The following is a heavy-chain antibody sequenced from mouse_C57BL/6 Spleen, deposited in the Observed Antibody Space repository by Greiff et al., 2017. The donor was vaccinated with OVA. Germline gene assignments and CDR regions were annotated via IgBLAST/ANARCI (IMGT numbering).Heavy chain of an antibody. V-gene: IGHV1-15*01. CDR1: GYTFTDYE. J-gene: IGHJ4*01. D-gene: IGHD2-5*01. CDR2: IDPETGGT. CDR3: TSRGSPAYYSNFGGLAMDY. Sequence: QVQLKESGAELVRPGASVTLSCKASGYTFTDYEMHWVKQTPVHGLEWIGDIDPETGGTAYNQKFKGKGILTADKSSSTAYMHLRSLTSEDSADYYCTSRGSPAYYSNFGGLAMDYWGQGTSVTVSS.